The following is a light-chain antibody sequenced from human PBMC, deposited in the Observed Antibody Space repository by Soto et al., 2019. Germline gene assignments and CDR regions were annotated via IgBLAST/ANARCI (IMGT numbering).Light chain of an antibody. CDR1: QSVHSN. Sequence: EIVMTQSPATLSLSPGETATLSCRASQSVHSNLAWFQQHPGQAPRLLIYGASSRATGIPVRFSGSGSGTECTLTISSLQPEDFAVYYCQQYADWPPWTFGQGTKVEIK. J-gene: IGKJ1*01. CDR2: GAS. CDR3: QQYADWPPWT. V-gene: IGKV3-15*01.